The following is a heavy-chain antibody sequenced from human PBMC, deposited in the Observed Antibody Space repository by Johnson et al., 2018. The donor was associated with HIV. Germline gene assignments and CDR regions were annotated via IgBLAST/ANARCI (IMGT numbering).Heavy chain of an antibody. V-gene: IGHV3-23*04. D-gene: IGHD1-26*01. Sequence: VQLVESGGGLVQPGGSLRLSCAASGFTVSSNYMSWVRQAPGKGLEWVSVIRGSGDSTYYADSVKGRFTISRDKSKNTLYVQMNSLRAEDTAAYYCAKGRWELLAGAFDIWGQGTMVIVSS. CDR2: IRGSGDST. CDR3: AKGRWELLAGAFDI. CDR1: GFTVSSNY. J-gene: IGHJ3*02.